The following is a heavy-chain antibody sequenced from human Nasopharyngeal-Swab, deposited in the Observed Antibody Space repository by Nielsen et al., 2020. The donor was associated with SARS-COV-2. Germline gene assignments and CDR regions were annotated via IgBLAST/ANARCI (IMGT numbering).Heavy chain of an antibody. D-gene: IGHD6-13*01. CDR3: ANVRVASAGTFDF. J-gene: IGHJ4*02. Sequence: WIRQPPGKGPEWIGEIHRGGTTNYNPSLESRVTISLDESKNQFSLRLNSATAADTAVYYCANVRVASAGTFDFWGLGTLVTVSS. CDR2: IHRGGTT. V-gene: IGHV4-4*02.